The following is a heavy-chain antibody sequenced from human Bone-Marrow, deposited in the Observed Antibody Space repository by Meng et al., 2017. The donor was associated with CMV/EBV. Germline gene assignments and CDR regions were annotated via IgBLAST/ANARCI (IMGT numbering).Heavy chain of an antibody. J-gene: IGHJ2*01. V-gene: IGHV3-7*01. CDR1: GFTFSSYE. CDR3: ARLYSGSYRRYWFFDL. D-gene: IGHD1-26*01. CDR2: IKQDGSEK. Sequence: GESLKISCAASGFTFSSYEMNWVRQAPGKGLEWVANIKQDGSEKYYVDSVKGRFTISRDNAKNSLYLQMNSLRAEDTSVYYCARLYSGSYRRYWFFDLWGRGTLVTVSS.